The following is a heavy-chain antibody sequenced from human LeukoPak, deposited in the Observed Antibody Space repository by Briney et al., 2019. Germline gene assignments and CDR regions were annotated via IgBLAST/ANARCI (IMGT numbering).Heavy chain of an antibody. V-gene: IGHV1-46*01. Sequence: GASVKVSCKASGYTFTSYYMHWVRQAPGQGLEWMGIINPSGGSTSYAQKFQGRVTMARDTSTSTVYMELSSLRSEDTAVYYCARASPAQYYFDYWGQGTLVTVSS. J-gene: IGHJ4*02. D-gene: IGHD6-6*01. CDR1: GYTFTSYY. CDR3: ARASPAQYYFDY. CDR2: INPSGGST.